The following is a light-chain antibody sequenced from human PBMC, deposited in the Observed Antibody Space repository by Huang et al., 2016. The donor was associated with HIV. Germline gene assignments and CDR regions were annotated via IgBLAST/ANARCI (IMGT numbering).Light chain of an antibody. V-gene: IGKV4-1*01. CDR2: WAS. CDR3: HQYYSTPQT. J-gene: IGKJ1*01. Sequence: DIVMTQSPASLAVSLGEGATINCKSSQSVLSNSNNKNYLAWYQQKSGQPPKLLIYWASTRESGVPDRLSGSGSGTDFTLTISSLQAEDVAVYYCHQYYSTPQTFGQGTKVEVK. CDR1: QSVLSNSNNKNY.